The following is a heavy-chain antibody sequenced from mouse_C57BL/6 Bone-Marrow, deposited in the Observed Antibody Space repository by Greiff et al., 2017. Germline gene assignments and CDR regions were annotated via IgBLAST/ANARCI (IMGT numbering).Heavy chain of an antibody. CDR3: AFITTVVALYYYAMDY. CDR1: GFTFSDYG. Sequence: EVQLVESGGGLVKPGGSLKLSCAASGFTFSDYGMHWVRQAPEKGLEWVAYISSGSSTIYYADTVKGRFTISRDNAKNTLFLQMTSLRSEDTAMYYCAFITTVVALYYYAMDYWGQGTSVTVSS. D-gene: IGHD1-1*01. CDR2: ISSGSSTI. J-gene: IGHJ4*01. V-gene: IGHV5-17*01.